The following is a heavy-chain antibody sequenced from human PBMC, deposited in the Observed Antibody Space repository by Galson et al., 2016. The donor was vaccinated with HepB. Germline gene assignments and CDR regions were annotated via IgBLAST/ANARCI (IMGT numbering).Heavy chain of an antibody. D-gene: IGHD3-10*01. Sequence: SLRLSCAVPAGTFKNYAMNRVRQAPGKGLEWVAAISGSGGRTSYEDSVRGRFTISRDNSKNTLFLRMNSVGVEDTAVYFCAKSGFFGELDKWGQGTGVVVSS. CDR2: ISGSGGRT. J-gene: IGHJ4*02. CDR3: AKSGFFGELDK. CDR1: AGTFKNYA. V-gene: IGHV3-23*01.